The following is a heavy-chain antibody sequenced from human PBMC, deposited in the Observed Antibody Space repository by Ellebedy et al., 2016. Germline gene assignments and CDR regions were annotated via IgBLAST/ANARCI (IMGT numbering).Heavy chain of an antibody. D-gene: IGHD6-13*01. V-gene: IGHV3-23*01. CDR2: ISGSGGST. CDR3: AKDPLGVYSSSHPPGNWFDP. J-gene: IGHJ5*02. CDR1: GFTFSSYA. Sequence: GESLKISXAASGFTFSSYAMSWVRQAPGKGLEWVSAISGSGGSTYYADSVKGRFTISRDNSKNTLYLQMNSLRAEDTAVYYCAKDPLGVYSSSHPPGNWFDPWGQGTLVTVSS.